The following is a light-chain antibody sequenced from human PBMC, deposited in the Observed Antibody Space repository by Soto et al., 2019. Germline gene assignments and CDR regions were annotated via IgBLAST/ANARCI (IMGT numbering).Light chain of an antibody. CDR1: ETVNGW. V-gene: IGKV1-5*03. CDR2: KVS. CDR3: QQYKYYAHLT. J-gene: IGKJ4*01. Sequence: DIQMTQSPSTLSASVGDRVTITCRASETVNGWLAWYQQKPGKAPKVLIHKVSSLVGGVPSRFSGSGSETEFSLTISSLEPDDFAIYYCQQYKYYAHLTFGGGTKVELK.